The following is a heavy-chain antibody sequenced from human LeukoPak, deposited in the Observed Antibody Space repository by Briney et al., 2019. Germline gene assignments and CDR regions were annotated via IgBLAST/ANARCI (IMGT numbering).Heavy chain of an antibody. D-gene: IGHD2-21*01. CDR3: ARGLALFSRGSKAGSHRGNYMDV. J-gene: IGHJ6*03. CDR1: GYTFTSYY. V-gene: IGHV1-46*01. Sequence: ASVKVSCKASGYTFTSYYMHWVRQAPGQGLEWMGIINPSGGSTSYAQKFQGRVTMTRDTSTSTVYMELSSLRSEDTAVYYCARGLALFSRGSKAGSHRGNYMDVWGKGTTVTVSS. CDR2: INPSGGST.